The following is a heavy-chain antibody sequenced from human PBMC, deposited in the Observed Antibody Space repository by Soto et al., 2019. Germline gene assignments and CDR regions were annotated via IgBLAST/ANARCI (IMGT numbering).Heavy chain of an antibody. V-gene: IGHV4-59*01. Sequence: SETLSLTCTVSGGSISSYYWGWIRQPPGKGLEWIGYIYYSGSTNYNPSLKSRVTISVDTSRNQFSLKLSSVTAADTAVYYCARYGGYCSSTSCYALESMDVWGKGTTVTVSS. J-gene: IGHJ6*03. D-gene: IGHD2-2*01. CDR3: ARYGGYCSSTSCYALESMDV. CDR1: GGSISSYY. CDR2: IYYSGST.